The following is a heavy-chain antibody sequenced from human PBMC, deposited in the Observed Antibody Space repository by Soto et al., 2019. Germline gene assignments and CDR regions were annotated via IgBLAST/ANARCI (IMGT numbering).Heavy chain of an antibody. CDR1: GGSISSYY. Sequence: PSETLSLTCTVSGGSISSYYWSWIRQPPGKGLEWIGYIYYSGSTNYNPSLKSRVTISADTSKNQFSLKLSSVTAADTAVYYCARAHPDDYGDPSNWFDPWGQGTLVTVSS. D-gene: IGHD4-17*01. V-gene: IGHV4-59*01. CDR2: IYYSGST. J-gene: IGHJ5*02. CDR3: ARAHPDDYGDPSNWFDP.